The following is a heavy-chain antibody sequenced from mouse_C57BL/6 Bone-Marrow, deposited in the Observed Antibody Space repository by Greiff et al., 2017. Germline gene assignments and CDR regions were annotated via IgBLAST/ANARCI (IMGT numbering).Heavy chain of an antibody. CDR2: IYPVSGET. J-gene: IGHJ4*01. Sequence: QVHVKQSGAELASPGASVTLSCKASGYTFTDHIMNWVKKRPGQGLEWIGRIYPVSGETNYNQKFMGKATFSVDRSSSTVYMVLNSLTSEDPAVYYCAPLGVRLYYYAMDYWGQGTSVTVSS. CDR1: GYTFTDHI. V-gene: IGHV1-11*01. CDR3: APLGVRLYYYAMDY. D-gene: IGHD2-14*01.